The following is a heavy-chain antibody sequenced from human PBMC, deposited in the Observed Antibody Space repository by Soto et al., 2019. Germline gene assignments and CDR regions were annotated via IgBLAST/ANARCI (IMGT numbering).Heavy chain of an antibody. CDR1: GFTLSDYS. D-gene: IGHD6-6*01. V-gene: IGHV3-72*01. J-gene: IGHJ4*02. CDR2: SRNKASGYTT. CDR3: AQSSSSGYLSY. Sequence: EVQLVESGGGLVQPGGSLRLSCAASGFTLSDYSIDWVRQAPGKGLEWVGRSRNKASGYTTEYAASVKVRFTISRDDSRNSLYLQMNSLKTEDTAVYFCAQSSSSGYLSYWGQGTLVTVSS.